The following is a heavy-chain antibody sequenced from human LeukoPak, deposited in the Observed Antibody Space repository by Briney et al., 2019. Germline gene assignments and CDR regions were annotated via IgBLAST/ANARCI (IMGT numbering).Heavy chain of an antibody. CDR1: GFTFSSYG. V-gene: IGHV3-23*01. J-gene: IGHJ4*02. CDR3: AKEAAGIAAAEN. CDR2: INGGHT. D-gene: IGHD6-13*01. Sequence: PGGSLRLSCVASGFTFSSYGMSWVRQPPGKGLEWVSAINGGHTYYADSVKGRFTISGDDSKNTVFLQMNSLRAEDTAVYYCAKEAAGIAAAENWGQGTLVTVSS.